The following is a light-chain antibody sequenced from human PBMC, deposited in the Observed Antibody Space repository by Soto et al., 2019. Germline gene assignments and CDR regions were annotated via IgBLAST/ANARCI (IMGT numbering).Light chain of an antibody. CDR2: DAS. J-gene: IGKJ1*01. CDR3: QQYNSYSLCT. CDR1: QSVSTW. Sequence: DIQMTQSPSTLSASVGDRVTITCRASQSVSTWLAWYQHKPGKAPKVLIYDASSLESGVPSRFSGSGSGTEFTLTITSLQPDDSATYYCQQYNSYSLCTFGQGTKVEVK. V-gene: IGKV1-5*01.